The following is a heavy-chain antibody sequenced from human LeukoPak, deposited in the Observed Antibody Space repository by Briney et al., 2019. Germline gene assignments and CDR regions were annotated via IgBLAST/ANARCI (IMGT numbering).Heavy chain of an antibody. CDR1: GGSISRGGYY. D-gene: IGHD3-22*01. Sequence: PSQTLSLICTVSGGSISRGGYYWSWIRQHPGKGLEWIGYIYYSGSTSYNPSLKSRVSISIDTSKNQFSLNLSSVTAADTAVYYCARDLQTYYYDSGGYSDAFDIWGQGTMVTVSS. CDR3: ARDLQTYYYDSGGYSDAFDI. J-gene: IGHJ3*02. V-gene: IGHV4-31*03. CDR2: IYYSGST.